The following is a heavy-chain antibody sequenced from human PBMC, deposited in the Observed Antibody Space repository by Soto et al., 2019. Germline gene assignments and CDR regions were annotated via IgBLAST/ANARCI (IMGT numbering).Heavy chain of an antibody. J-gene: IGHJ4*02. CDR3: ASALASWAGLYFDY. CDR2: IHTTENT. V-gene: IGHV4-4*07. Sequence: PSETLSLTCTVSGGSISSYYWSWLRQPAGKGLEWIGRIHTTENTNYNPSLKSRVTMSVDTSNNQFSLRLSSLTAADTAVYYCASALASWAGLYFDYWGQGNLATVSS. CDR1: GGSISSYY.